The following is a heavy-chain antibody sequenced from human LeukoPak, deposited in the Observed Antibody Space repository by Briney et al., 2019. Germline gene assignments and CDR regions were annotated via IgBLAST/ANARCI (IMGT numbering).Heavy chain of an antibody. CDR2: INHSGST. CDR1: GGSFSGYY. CDR3: ASGVVVPAANNCYYMDV. D-gene: IGHD2-2*01. V-gene: IGHV4-34*01. J-gene: IGHJ6*03. Sequence: SETLSLTCAVYGGSFSGYYWSWIRQPPGKGLEWIGEINHSGSTNYNPSLKSRVTISVDTSKNQFSLKLSSVTAADTAVYYCASGVVVPAANNCYYMDVWGKGTTVTVSS.